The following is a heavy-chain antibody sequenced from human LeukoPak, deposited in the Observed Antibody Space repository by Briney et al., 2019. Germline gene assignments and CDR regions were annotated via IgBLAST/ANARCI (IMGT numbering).Heavy chain of an antibody. J-gene: IGHJ4*02. CDR3: SGHVSAAAGGR. V-gene: IGHV4-34*01. D-gene: IGHD6-13*01. CDR2: IHHSGTT. Sequence: PSETLSLTCTVSGGSVRDSYWSWIRQPPGKGLEWIAEIHHSGTTKYNPSLKSRVTISMDTSNNQFSLKLNSVTAADTAVYYCSGHVSAAAGGRWGPGTLVTISS. CDR1: GGSVRDSY.